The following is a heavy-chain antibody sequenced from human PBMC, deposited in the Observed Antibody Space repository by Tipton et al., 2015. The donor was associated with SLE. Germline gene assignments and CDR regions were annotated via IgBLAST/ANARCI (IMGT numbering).Heavy chain of an antibody. CDR2: INHSGST. Sequence: TLSLTCAVYGGSFSGYYWSWIRQPPGKGLEWIGEINHSGSTNYNPSLKSRVTISVDTSKNQFSLKLSSVTAADTAVCYCARGSGGHSGSYFGAFDIWGQGTMVTVSS. V-gene: IGHV4-34*01. D-gene: IGHD1-26*01. CDR3: ARGSGGHSGSYFGAFDI. J-gene: IGHJ3*02. CDR1: GGSFSGYY.